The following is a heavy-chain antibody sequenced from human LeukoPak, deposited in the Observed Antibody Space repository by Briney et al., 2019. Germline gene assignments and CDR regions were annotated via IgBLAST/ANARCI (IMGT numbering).Heavy chain of an antibody. CDR2: ISSSSSYM. V-gene: IGHV3-21*01. CDR1: GFTFSGYS. D-gene: IGHD5-12*01. J-gene: IGHJ3*02. CDR3: ARAQYSGYDSLARDVFDI. Sequence: GGSLRLSCAASGFTFSGYSMDWVRQAPGKGLEWVSSISSSSSYMYYADSVKGRFTISRDNAKNSLYLQMNSLRAEDTAVYYWARAQYSGYDSLARDVFDIWGQGTMVTVSS.